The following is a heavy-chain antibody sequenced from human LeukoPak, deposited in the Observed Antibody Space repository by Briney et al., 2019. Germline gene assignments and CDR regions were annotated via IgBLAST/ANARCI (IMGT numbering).Heavy chain of an antibody. J-gene: IGHJ4*02. CDR1: GYTLTELS. CDR2: FDPEDGET. V-gene: IGHV1-24*01. CDR3: ATAIDRHCSGGSCYISPFDY. D-gene: IGHD2-15*01. Sequence: GASVKVSCKVSGYTLTELSMHWVRQAPGKGLEWMGGFDPEDGETIYAQKFQGRVTMTEDTSTDTAYMELSSLRSEDTAVYYCATAIDRHCSGGSCYISPFDYWGQGTLVTASS.